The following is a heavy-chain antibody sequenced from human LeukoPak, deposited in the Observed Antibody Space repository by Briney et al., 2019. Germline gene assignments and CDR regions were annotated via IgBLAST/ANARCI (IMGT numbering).Heavy chain of an antibody. D-gene: IGHD1-1*01. CDR3: ARVELDHFDY. Sequence: SETLSLTCTVSGGSISSGGYYWSWIRQPPGKGLEWIGYIYHSGSTYYNPSLKSRVTISVDTSKNQFSLKLSSVTAADTAVYYCARVELDHFDYWGQGTLVTVSS. CDR2: IYHSGST. J-gene: IGHJ4*02. V-gene: IGHV4-30-2*01. CDR1: GGSISSGGYY.